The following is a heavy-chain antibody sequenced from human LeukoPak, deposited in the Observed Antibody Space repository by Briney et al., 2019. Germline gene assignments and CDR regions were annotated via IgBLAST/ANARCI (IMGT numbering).Heavy chain of an antibody. J-gene: IGHJ4*02. D-gene: IGHD3-16*01. Sequence: SETLSLTCTVSGGSISSYYWSWIRQPPGKGLEWIGYIYYSGSTNYNPSLKSRVTISVDTSKNQFSLKLSSVTAADTAVYYCASMEESSGYFDYGGQGTLVTVSS. CDR2: IYYSGST. CDR1: GGSISSYY. CDR3: ASMEESSGYFDY. V-gene: IGHV4-59*01.